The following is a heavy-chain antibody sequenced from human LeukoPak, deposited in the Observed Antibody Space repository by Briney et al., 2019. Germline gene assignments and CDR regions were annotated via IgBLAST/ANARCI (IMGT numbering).Heavy chain of an antibody. CDR2: ISGSGGGT. Sequence: GGSLRLSCAASGFTFNSYAMSWVREAPEKGRECVATISGSGGGTYYADSVKGRFTISRDDSKNTLYLQMNSLRAEDTAVYYCAKDLGKYRNNYFDYWGQGTLVTVSS. V-gene: IGHV3-23*01. CDR3: AKDLGKYRNNYFDY. D-gene: IGHD2-2*01. J-gene: IGHJ4*02. CDR1: GFTFNSYA.